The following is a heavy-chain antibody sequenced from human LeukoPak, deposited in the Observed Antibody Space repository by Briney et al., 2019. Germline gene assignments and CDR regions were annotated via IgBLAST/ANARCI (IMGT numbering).Heavy chain of an antibody. CDR2: IYTSGST. V-gene: IGHV4-61*02. CDR1: GGSISSGSYY. CDR3: ARTYQYYDILTGYSNWFDP. D-gene: IGHD3-9*01. Sequence: SETLSLTCTVSGGSISSGSYYWSWIRQPAGKGLEWIGRIYTSGSTNYNPSLKSRVTISVDTSKNQFSLKLSSVTAADTAVYYCARTYQYYDILTGYSNWFDPWGQGTLVTVSS. J-gene: IGHJ5*02.